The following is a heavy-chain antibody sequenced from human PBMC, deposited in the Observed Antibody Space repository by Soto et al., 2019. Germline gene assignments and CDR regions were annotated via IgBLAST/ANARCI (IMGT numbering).Heavy chain of an antibody. CDR3: ARRPFSSSGYYSNFDY. V-gene: IGHV5-51*01. D-gene: IGHD3-22*01. J-gene: IGHJ4*02. CDR2: IYPGDSDT. CDR1: GYSFTSYW. Sequence: GESLKISCKGSGYSFTSYWIGWVRQMPGKGLEWMGIIYPGDSDTRYSPSFQGQVTISAGKSISTAYLQWSSLKASDTAMYYCARRPFSSSGYYSNFDYWGQGTLVTVSS.